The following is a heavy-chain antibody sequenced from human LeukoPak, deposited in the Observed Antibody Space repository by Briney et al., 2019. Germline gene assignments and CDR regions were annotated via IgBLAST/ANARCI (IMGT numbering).Heavy chain of an antibody. Sequence: ASVKVSCKASGGTFSSYAISWVRQAPGQGLEWMGGIIPIFGTANYAQEFQSRVTITADESTSTAYMELSSLRSEDTAVYYCASLFTSGYNPLWFDPWGQGTLVTVSS. V-gene: IGHV1-69*01. D-gene: IGHD3-3*01. CDR3: ASLFTSGYNPLWFDP. CDR1: GGTFSSYA. CDR2: IIPIFGTA. J-gene: IGHJ5*02.